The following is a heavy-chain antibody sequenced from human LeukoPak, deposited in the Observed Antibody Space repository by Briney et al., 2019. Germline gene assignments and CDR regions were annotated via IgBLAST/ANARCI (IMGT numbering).Heavy chain of an antibody. CDR2: ISYDGSNK. J-gene: IGHJ4*02. D-gene: IGHD6-13*01. CDR1: GFTFSSYA. Sequence: GGSLRLSCAASGFTFSSYAMHWVRQAPGKGLEWVAVISYDGSNKYYADSVKGRFTISRDNSKNTLCLQMNSLRAEDTAVYYCARDVAHSSSWYFDYWGQGTLVTVSS. V-gene: IGHV3-30-3*01. CDR3: ARDVAHSSSWYFDY.